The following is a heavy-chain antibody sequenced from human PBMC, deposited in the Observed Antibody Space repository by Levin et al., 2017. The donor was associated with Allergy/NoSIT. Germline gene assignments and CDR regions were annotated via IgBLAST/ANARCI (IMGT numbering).Heavy chain of an antibody. D-gene: IGHD3-10*01. J-gene: IGHJ5*02. CDR1: GGSISSGDYY. CDR2: IHYSGTT. V-gene: IGHV4-30-4*01. Sequence: SETLSLTCTVSGGSISSGDYYWSWIRQPPGKGLEWIGYIHYSGTTYYNPSLKSRISISVDTSKNQFSLKLSSVTAADTAVYYCARVVLMVRGPMGWFDPWGQGILVTVSS. CDR3: ARVVLMVRGPMGWFDP.